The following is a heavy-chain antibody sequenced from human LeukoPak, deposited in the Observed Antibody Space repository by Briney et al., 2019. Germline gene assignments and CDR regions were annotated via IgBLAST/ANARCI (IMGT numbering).Heavy chain of an antibody. CDR1: GFTFSNYA. D-gene: IGHD2-2*01. V-gene: IGHV3-30-3*01. J-gene: IGHJ4*02. CDR3: AREPAAELKFEY. Sequence: GGSLRLSCAASGFTFSNYAMHWVRQAPGKGLEWVAVISYDGSNKYYADSVKGRFTISRDNSKNTLYMQMNSLRAEDTAVYYCAREPAAELKFEYWGQGTLVTVSS. CDR2: ISYDGSNK.